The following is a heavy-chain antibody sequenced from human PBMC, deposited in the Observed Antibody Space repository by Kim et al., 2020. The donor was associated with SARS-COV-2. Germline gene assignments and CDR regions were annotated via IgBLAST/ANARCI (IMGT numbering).Heavy chain of an antibody. Sequence: GGSLRLSCEASGFTFSNYWMNWVRQAPGKGLVWVSRINSDGGDTHYADSVKGRFTISRDNAKNTLNLQLNSLGVEDTAIYYCARGTFQQGFECWGQGTLVTVSS. CDR3: ARGTFQQGFEC. CDR1: GFTFSNYW. V-gene: IGHV3-74*01. J-gene: IGHJ5*01. CDR2: INSDGGDT.